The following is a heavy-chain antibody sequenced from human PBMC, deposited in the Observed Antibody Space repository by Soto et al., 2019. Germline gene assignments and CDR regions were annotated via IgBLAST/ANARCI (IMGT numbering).Heavy chain of an antibody. Sequence: SETLSLTCAVSGYSISSGYHWGWIRQPPGKGLEWTGSIYHSGSTYYNPSLKSRVTISVDTSKNQFSLMLSSVTAADTAVYYCARDQYDSSGNWFDPWGQGTLVTVSS. CDR3: ARDQYDSSGNWFDP. D-gene: IGHD3-22*01. CDR1: GYSISSGYH. J-gene: IGHJ5*02. V-gene: IGHV4-38-2*02. CDR2: IYHSGST.